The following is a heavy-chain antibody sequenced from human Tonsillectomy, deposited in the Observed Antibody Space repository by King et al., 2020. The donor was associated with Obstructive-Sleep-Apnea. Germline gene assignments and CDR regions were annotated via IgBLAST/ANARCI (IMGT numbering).Heavy chain of an antibody. Sequence: QLQESGPGLVNPSETLSLTCTVSGDSISRSSYYWGWIRQPPGKGLEWIGSINFSGRPYYNPSLKSRVTISVNTSKNQFSLRLSSVTAADTAVYYCARDLDSSGFHVGYWGQGTLVTVSS. V-gene: IGHV4-39*07. CDR3: ARDLDSSGFHVGY. CDR1: GDSISRSSYY. CDR2: INFSGRP. D-gene: IGHD6-19*01. J-gene: IGHJ4*02.